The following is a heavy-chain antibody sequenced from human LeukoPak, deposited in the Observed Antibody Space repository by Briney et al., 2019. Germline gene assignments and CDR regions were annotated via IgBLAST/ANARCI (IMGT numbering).Heavy chain of an antibody. J-gene: IGHJ4*02. V-gene: IGHV3-66*04. CDR2: MYSGGTT. CDR1: GFIVSNNY. Sequence: GGSLRLSCAVSGFIVSNNYMSWVRQGPGKGLEWVSVMYSGGTTVYADSVKGRLTISRDKSRNTVYLQMNSLRVEDTAVYYCARLDLVSGYDYWGQGTLVTVSS. D-gene: IGHD3-9*01. CDR3: ARLDLVSGYDY.